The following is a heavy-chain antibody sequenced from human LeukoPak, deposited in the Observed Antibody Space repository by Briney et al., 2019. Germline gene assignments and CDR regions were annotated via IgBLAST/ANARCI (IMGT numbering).Heavy chain of an antibody. D-gene: IGHD3-10*01. CDR3: AKALDMRITMVREGFDY. Sequence: PGGSLRLSCAASGFTFDDYAMHWVRQAPGKGLEWVSGISWNSGSIGYADSVKGRFTISRDNAKNSLYLQMNSLRAEDTALYYCAKALDMRITMVREGFDYSGQGTLVTVYS. CDR1: GFTFDDYA. J-gene: IGHJ4*02. V-gene: IGHV3-9*01. CDR2: ISWNSGSI.